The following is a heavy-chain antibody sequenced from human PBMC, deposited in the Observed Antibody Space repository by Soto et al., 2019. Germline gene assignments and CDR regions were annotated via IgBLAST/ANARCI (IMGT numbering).Heavy chain of an antibody. CDR2: ISATGGGT. Sequence: GGSLRLSCAASGFKFSNYAMSWVRQAPGKGLEWVSLISATGGGTYYADSVKGRFTISRDNSHNTLYLQVHSLTAEDTAVYYCAKDRRAGGSSAFYFDFWGQGAQVTVSS. CDR1: GFKFSNYA. V-gene: IGHV3-23*01. CDR3: AKDRRAGGSSAFYFDF. D-gene: IGHD3-16*01. J-gene: IGHJ4*02.